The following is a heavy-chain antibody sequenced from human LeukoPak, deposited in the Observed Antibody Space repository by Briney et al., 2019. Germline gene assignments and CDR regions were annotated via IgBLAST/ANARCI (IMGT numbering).Heavy chain of an antibody. D-gene: IGHD6-19*01. V-gene: IGHV3-7*01. CDR3: ARVFSGWYWNSGWWYYYYYMDV. Sequence: PGGSLRLSCAASGLTFSSYWMSWVRQAPGKGLEWVANIKQDGSEKYYVDSVKGRFTISRDNAKNSLYLQMNSLRAEDTAVYYCARVFSGWYWNSGWWYYYYYMDVWGKGTTVTVSS. J-gene: IGHJ6*03. CDR1: GLTFSSYW. CDR2: IKQDGSEK.